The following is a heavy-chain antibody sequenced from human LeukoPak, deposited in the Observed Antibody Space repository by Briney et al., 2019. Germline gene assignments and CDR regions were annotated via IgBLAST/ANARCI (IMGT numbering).Heavy chain of an antibody. J-gene: IGHJ3*02. CDR3: AREGVAVAGTALNSAFDI. CDR1: GGTFSSYA. CDR2: IIPIFGTA. D-gene: IGHD6-19*01. V-gene: IGHV1-69*05. Sequence: SVKVSCKASGGTFSSYAISWVRQAPGQGLEWMGRIIPIFGTANYAQKFQGRVTITTDESTSTAYMELSSLRSEDTAVYYCAREGVAVAGTALNSAFDIWGQGTMVTVSS.